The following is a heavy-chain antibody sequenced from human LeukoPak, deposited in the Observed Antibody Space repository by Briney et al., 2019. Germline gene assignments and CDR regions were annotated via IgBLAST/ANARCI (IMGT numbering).Heavy chain of an antibody. D-gene: IGHD3-22*01. CDR3: ARGLGSSGYYSPIDY. CDR2: IYYSGST. Sequence: SETLSLTCTVSGGSVSSGSYYWSWIRQPPGKGLEWIGYIYYSGSTYYNPSLKSRVTISVDTSKNQFSLKLSSVTAADTAVYYCARGLGSSGYYSPIDYWGQGTLVTVSS. J-gene: IGHJ4*02. V-gene: IGHV4-31*03. CDR1: GGSVSSGSYY.